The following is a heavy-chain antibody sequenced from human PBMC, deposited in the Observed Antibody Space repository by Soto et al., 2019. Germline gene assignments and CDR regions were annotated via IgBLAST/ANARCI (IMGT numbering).Heavy chain of an antibody. V-gene: IGHV4-34*01. CDR2: INHSGST. D-gene: IGHD6-13*01. CDR3: ARGLRSSSWPYDY. J-gene: IGHJ4*02. Sequence: QVQLQQWGAGLLKPSETLSLTCAVYGGSFSGYYWSWIRQPPGKGLEWIGEINHSGSTNYNPSLQSGVTISVDTSKNQFSLKLSSVTAADTAVYYCARGLRSSSWPYDYWCQGPLVTVSS. CDR1: GGSFSGYY.